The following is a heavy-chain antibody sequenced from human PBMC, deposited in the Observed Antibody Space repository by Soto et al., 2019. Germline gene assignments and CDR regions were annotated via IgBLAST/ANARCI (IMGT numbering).Heavy chain of an antibody. J-gene: IGHJ4*02. CDR1: GFTVSSNY. CDR3: ARDGCSSTSCPLYYFDY. V-gene: IGHV3-66*01. D-gene: IGHD2-2*01. CDR2: IYSGGST. Sequence: GGSLRLSCAASGFTVSSNYMSWVRQAPGKGLEWVSVIYSGGSTYYADSVKGRFTISRDNSKNTLYLQMNSLRAEDTAVYYCARDGCSSTSCPLYYFDYWGQGTLVTVSS.